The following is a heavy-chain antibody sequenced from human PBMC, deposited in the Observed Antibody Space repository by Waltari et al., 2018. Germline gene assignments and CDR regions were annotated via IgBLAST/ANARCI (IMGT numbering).Heavy chain of an antibody. CDR1: GGSISSYY. J-gene: IGHJ3*02. V-gene: IGHV4-4*09. D-gene: IGHD1-26*01. Sequence: QVQLQESGPGLVKPSETLSLTCTVSGGSISSYYWSWIRQPPGKGLEWIGYIYTSGSTNYNPSLKSRVTISVDTSKNQFSLKLSSVTAADTAVYYCARCRIVGATGLLSYAFDIWGQGTMVTVSS. CDR3: ARCRIVGATGLLSYAFDI. CDR2: IYTSGST.